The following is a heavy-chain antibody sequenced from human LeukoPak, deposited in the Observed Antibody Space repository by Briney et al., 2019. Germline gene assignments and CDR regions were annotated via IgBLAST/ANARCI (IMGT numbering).Heavy chain of an antibody. CDR1: GGSISSYY. J-gene: IGHJ6*03. Sequence: SETLSLTCTVSGGSISSYYWSWIRQPAGKGLEWIGRIYTSGSTNYNPSLKSRVTMSVDTSKNQFSLKLSSVTAADTAVHYCARDTYSSSWDNYYYYMDVWGKGTTVTVSS. V-gene: IGHV4-4*07. D-gene: IGHD6-13*01. CDR3: ARDTYSSSWDNYYYYMDV. CDR2: IYTSGST.